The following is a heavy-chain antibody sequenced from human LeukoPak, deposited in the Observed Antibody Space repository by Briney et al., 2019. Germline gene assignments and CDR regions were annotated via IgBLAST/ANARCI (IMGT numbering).Heavy chain of an antibody. CDR3: ARGYKTDY. Sequence: SETLSLTCTVSGDSLSSSTYYWGWIRQPPGKGLEWIGSIYSSGSTYYNPSFKSRVTISVDTSKNQFSLKLNSVTAADTAVYYCARGYKTDYWGQGTLVTVSS. V-gene: IGHV4-39*07. D-gene: IGHD2-2*02. CDR2: IYSSGST. J-gene: IGHJ4*02. CDR1: GDSLSSSTYY.